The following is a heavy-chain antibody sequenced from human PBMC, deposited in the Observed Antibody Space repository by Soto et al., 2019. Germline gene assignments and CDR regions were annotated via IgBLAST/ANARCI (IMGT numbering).Heavy chain of an antibody. CDR1: GFTFSSYG. CDR3: VRDDDNAANALDY. D-gene: IGHD6-25*01. CDR2: ILNDGNGG. Sequence: QVHLVESGGDVVQPGRSLRLSCAASGFTFSSYGMHWVRQAPGKGLEWVAVILNDGNGGHYADSVKGRFTISRDNSKNTLYLQMNSLRVEDTAVYYCVRDDDNAANALDYWGQGTLVTVSS. J-gene: IGHJ4*02. V-gene: IGHV3-33*01.